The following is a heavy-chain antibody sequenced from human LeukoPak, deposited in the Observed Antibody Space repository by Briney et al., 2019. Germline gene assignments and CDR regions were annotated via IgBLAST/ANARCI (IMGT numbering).Heavy chain of an antibody. J-gene: IGHJ4*02. CDR3: ARAGGYCGRISCPYYFDY. CDR2: INPSGTGT. D-gene: IGHD2-15*01. CDR1: RYTITNNY. Sequence: GASVKVSCKASRYTITNNYMHWVRQAPGQGLEWMGVINPSGTGTSYAQKFQGRITMSRDTSTSTVYMELSSLRSEDTAVYYCARAGGYCGRISCPYYFDYWGQGSLVAVSS. V-gene: IGHV1-46*01.